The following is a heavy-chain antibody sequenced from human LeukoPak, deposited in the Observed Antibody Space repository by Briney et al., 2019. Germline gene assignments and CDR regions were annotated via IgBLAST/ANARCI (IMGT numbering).Heavy chain of an antibody. CDR2: ISPNSGGT. J-gene: IGHJ5*02. V-gene: IGHV1-2*02. D-gene: IGHD4-17*01. Sequence: ASVKVSCKASGYTFTGYYMHWVRQAPGLGLEWMGWISPNSGGTNYAQKFQGRIAMTTDTSTNTAYMDLRSLRSDDTAFYYCAREGADDHGRLLWFDPWGQGTLVTVSS. CDR1: GYTFTGYY. CDR3: AREGADDHGRLLWFDP.